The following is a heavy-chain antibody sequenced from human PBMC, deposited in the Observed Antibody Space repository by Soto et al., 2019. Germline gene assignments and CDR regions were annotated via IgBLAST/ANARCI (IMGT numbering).Heavy chain of an antibody. V-gene: IGHV3-23*01. Sequence: GGSLTLSCPPSGFTFSSYAMGWVRQAPGKGLEWVEAIWGTGGSPYNADSVKGRCAIAEDTSKATLYLQMHSRSGEDTAVYYCARGWAVAGYYFDYWGQETLVPVSS. J-gene: IGHJ4*02. CDR2: IWGTGGSP. D-gene: IGHD6-19*01. CDR3: ARGWAVAGYYFDY. CDR1: GFTFSSYA.